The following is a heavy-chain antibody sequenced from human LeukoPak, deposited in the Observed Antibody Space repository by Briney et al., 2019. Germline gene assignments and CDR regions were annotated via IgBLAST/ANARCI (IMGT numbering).Heavy chain of an antibody. CDR1: GLTVSNIY. Sequence: GGSLRLSCAASGLTVSNIYISWVRQAPGRGLEWVSGIYWNGGRTGYADSVKGRFTISRDNAKNSLYLQMNSLRAEDTAVYYCARVGDLAAAGTLDYWGQGTLVTVSS. V-gene: IGHV3-20*04. D-gene: IGHD6-13*01. J-gene: IGHJ4*02. CDR3: ARVGDLAAAGTLDY. CDR2: IYWNGGRT.